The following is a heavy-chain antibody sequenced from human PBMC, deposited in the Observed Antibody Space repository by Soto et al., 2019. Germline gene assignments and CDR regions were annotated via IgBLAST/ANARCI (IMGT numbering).Heavy chain of an antibody. CDR2: ISSSSSTI. J-gene: IGHJ5*02. Sequence: ESGGGLVQPGGSLRLSCAASGFTFSSYDMNWVRQAPGKGLEWVSYISSSSSTIYYADSVKGRFTISRDNAKNSLYLQMTSRRAEDKAVYYCAGHGGQWLNWFDPWGQGIRVTVSS. CDR1: GFTFSSYD. V-gene: IGHV3-48*01. D-gene: IGHD6-19*01. CDR3: AGHGGQWLNWFDP.